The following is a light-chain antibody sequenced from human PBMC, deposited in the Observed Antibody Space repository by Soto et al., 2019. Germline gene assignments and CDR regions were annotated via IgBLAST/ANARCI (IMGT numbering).Light chain of an antibody. CDR2: DVT. V-gene: IGLV2-14*01. Sequence: QSALTQPASVSGSPGQSITIFCIGTSSDVGNYVSWYQQHPGKVPKLMIYDVTNRPSGVSNRFSGSKSGNTASLTISGLQAEDEADYYCGSYTSSSVVFGGGTQLTGL. J-gene: IGLJ2*01. CDR3: GSYTSSSVV. CDR1: SSDVGNY.